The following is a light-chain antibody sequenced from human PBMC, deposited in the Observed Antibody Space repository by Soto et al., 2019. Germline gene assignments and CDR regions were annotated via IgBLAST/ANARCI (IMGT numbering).Light chain of an antibody. CDR3: QQYNTYPLT. CDR1: QSISPW. CDR2: KAS. J-gene: IGKJ4*01. V-gene: IGKV1-5*03. Sequence: DIQMTQSPSTLSASVGDSVTITCRASQSISPWLAWYQQKPGKAPTLLIYKASSLEGGVPSRFSGSGSGTDFNITISSLQPDDFATYYCQQYNTYPLTFGGGTTVEIK.